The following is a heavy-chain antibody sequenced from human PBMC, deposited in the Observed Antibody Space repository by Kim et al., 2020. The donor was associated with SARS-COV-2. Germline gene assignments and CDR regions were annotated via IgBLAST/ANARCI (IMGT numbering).Heavy chain of an antibody. CDR3: TTTVWGVVVPAAMDEWTDY. J-gene: IGHJ4*02. CDR2: IKSKTDGGTT. Sequence: GGSLRLSCAASGFTFSNAWMSWVRQAPGKGLEWVGRIKSKTDGGTTDYAAPVKGRFTITRDDSKNTLYLQMNSLKTEETAVYYCTTTVWGVVVPAAMDEWTDYWGQGTLVTVSS. V-gene: IGHV3-15*01. D-gene: IGHD2-2*01. CDR1: GFTFSNAW.